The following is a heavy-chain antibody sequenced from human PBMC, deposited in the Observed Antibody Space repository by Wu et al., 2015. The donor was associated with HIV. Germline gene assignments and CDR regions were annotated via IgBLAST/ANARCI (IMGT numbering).Heavy chain of an antibody. CDR2: INPNSGGT. Sequence: QVQLVQSGAEVKKPGASVKVSCKASGYTFTGYYMHWVRQAPGQGLEWMGWINPNSGGTNYAQKFQGRVTMTRDTSISTAYMELSRLRSDDTAVYYCARGLFGVVTPQYYYYMDVWGKGTTVTVSS. V-gene: IGHV1-2*02. J-gene: IGHJ6*03. CDR3: ARGLFGVVTPQYYYYMDV. CDR1: GYTFTGYY. D-gene: IGHD3-3*01.